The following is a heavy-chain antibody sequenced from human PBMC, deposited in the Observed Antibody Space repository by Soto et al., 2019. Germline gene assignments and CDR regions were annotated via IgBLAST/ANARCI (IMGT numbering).Heavy chain of an antibody. V-gene: IGHV4-59*01. Sequence: QVQLQESGPGLVKPSETLSLTCTVSGGSISNYYWSWIRQPPGKGLEWIGYIYYSGSTNYNPSLKSRVTIAVHTSKKQFSLKLSSVTAADTAVYYCVKHSSRSSGWHDAFDIWGQGTMVTVSS. D-gene: IGHD6-19*01. J-gene: IGHJ3*02. CDR3: VKHSSRSSGWHDAFDI. CDR1: GGSISNYY. CDR2: IYYSGST.